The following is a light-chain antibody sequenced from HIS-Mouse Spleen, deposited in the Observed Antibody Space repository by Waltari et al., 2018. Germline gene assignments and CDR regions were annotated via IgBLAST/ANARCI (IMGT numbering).Light chain of an antibody. CDR1: SSDVGGYNY. CDR2: EVS. J-gene: IGLJ2*01. Sequence: QSALTQPASVSGSPGQSITISCTGTSSDVGGYNYVSWYQQHPGKAPKPMIYEVSNRPSGVSNRFSGSKSGNTASLTISGLQAEDEADYYCSSYTSSSFNVVFGGGTKLTVL. V-gene: IGLV2-14*01. CDR3: SSYTSSSFNVV.